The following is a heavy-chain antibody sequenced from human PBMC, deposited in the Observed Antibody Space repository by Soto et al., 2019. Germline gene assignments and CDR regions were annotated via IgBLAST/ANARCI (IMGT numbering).Heavy chain of an antibody. CDR3: ARSIVVVTALDY. Sequence: ASVKVSFKASGYTFTSYAMHWVRQAPGQRLEWMGWINAGNGNTKYSQKFQGRVTITRDTSASTAHMELSSLRSEDTAVYYCARSIVVVTALDYWGQGTLVTV. J-gene: IGHJ4*02. D-gene: IGHD2-21*02. CDR2: INAGNGNT. V-gene: IGHV1-3*01. CDR1: GYTFTSYA.